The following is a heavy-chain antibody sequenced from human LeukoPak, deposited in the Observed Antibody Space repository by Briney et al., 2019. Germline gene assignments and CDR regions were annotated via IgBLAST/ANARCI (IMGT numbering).Heavy chain of an antibody. CDR2: INTKGET. D-gene: IGHD2-21*01. V-gene: IGHV4-4*09. CDR1: GVSMSAYR. J-gene: IGHJ4*02. CDR3: ATSNDAKIAPFDH. Sequence: PSETLSLTCTVSGVSMSAYRWSWVRQSPEKGLEWIGGINTKGETSYNPSLKIRVTTSVDTSKSQFSLRLTSVTAADTAVYYCATSNDAKIAPFDHWGQGAPVTVSS.